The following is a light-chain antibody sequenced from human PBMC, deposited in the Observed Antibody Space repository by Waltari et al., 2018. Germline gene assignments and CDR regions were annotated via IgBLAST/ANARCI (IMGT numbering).Light chain of an antibody. CDR1: SSDVGGYKY. V-gene: IGLV2-14*01. Sequence: QSALTQPASVSGSPGQSITISCTGTSSDVGGYKYVSWYQQHPGKAHKLMIYEVSNRPSGVSNRFSGSKSGNTASLTISGLQAEDEADYYCSSYTSSSTLVFGGGTKLTVL. J-gene: IGLJ2*01. CDR2: EVS. CDR3: SSYTSSSTLV.